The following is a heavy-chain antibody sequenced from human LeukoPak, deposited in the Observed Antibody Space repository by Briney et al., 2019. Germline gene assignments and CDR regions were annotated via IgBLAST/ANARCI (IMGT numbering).Heavy chain of an antibody. CDR3: TRGMGGWYPDY. CDR2: ISSSSSYI. CDR1: GFTFSSYS. V-gene: IGHV3-21*01. J-gene: IGHJ4*02. D-gene: IGHD6-19*01. Sequence: GGCLRLSCAASGFTFSSYSMNWVRQAPGKGLEWVSSISSSSSYIYYADSVKGRFTISRDNARNSLYLQMNSLRAEDTAVYYCTRGMGGWYPDYWGQGTLVTVSS.